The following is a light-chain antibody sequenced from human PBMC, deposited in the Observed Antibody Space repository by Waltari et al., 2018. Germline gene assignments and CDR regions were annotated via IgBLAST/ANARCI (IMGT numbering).Light chain of an antibody. Sequence: EIVLTHSPGTLSLSPVERATLSCRASQSVSSSYLAWYQQKPGQAPRHLIYGASSRATGIPDRFSGSGSGTDFTLTISRLEPEDFAVYYCQQYGSSLALWTFGQGTKLEIK. CDR3: QQYGSSLALWT. V-gene: IGKV3-20*01. CDR1: QSVSSSY. CDR2: GAS. J-gene: IGKJ1*01.